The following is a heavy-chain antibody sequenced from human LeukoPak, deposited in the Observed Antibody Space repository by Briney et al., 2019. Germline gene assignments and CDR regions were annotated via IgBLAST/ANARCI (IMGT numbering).Heavy chain of an antibody. Sequence: SETLSLTCAVYGGSFSGYYWSWIRQPPGKGLEWIGEINHSGSTNYNPSLKSRVTISVDTSKNQFSLKLSSVTAADTAAYYCSRGYCSGGSCYSRYYYYMDVWGKGTTVTVSS. V-gene: IGHV4-34*01. D-gene: IGHD2-15*01. CDR2: INHSGST. CDR1: GGSFSGYY. J-gene: IGHJ6*03. CDR3: SRGYCSGGSCYSRYYYYMDV.